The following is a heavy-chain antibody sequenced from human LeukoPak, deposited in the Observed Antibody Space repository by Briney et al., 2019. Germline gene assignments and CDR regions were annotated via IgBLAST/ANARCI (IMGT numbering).Heavy chain of an antibody. CDR2: IYYSGST. V-gene: IGHV4-31*03. J-gene: IGHJ5*02. D-gene: IGHD4/OR15-4a*01. Sequence: SETLSLTCTVSGGSISSGGYYWSWIRQHPGTGLEWIGYIYYSGSTYYNPSLKSRVTISVDTSKNQFSLKLSSVTAADTAVYYCARGSNYGWFDPWGQGTLVTVSS. CDR1: GGSISSGGYY. CDR3: ARGSNYGWFDP.